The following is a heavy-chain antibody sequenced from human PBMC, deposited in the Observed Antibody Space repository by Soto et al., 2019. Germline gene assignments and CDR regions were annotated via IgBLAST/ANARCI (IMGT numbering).Heavy chain of an antibody. CDR3: STDFCFHLSLVRFDY. V-gene: IGHV3-15*07. CDR1: GFTFTTAW. CDR2: IKSKSDRGPQ. J-gene: IGHJ4*01. Sequence: PGGSLRLSCAAPGFTFTTAWINWVRQAPGKGLLGVGRIKSKSDRGPQDFAAPGRGRSVISRDDLTSIVYMQMYSLKTEDIAVYYCSTDFCFHLSLVRFDYWGLATVLTVSS. D-gene: IGHD3-3*01.